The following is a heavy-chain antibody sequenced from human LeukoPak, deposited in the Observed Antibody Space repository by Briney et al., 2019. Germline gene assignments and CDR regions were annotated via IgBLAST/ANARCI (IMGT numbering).Heavy chain of an antibody. D-gene: IGHD2-21*02. Sequence: GGSLRLSCAASGLTFSSYAMHWVRQAPGKGLEYVSAISSNGGSTYYANSVKGRFTISRDNSKNTLYLQMGSLRAEDMAVYYCARAWGDGAFDIWGQGTMVTVSS. CDR2: ISSNGGST. J-gene: IGHJ3*02. CDR1: GLTFSSYA. V-gene: IGHV3-64*01. CDR3: ARAWGDGAFDI.